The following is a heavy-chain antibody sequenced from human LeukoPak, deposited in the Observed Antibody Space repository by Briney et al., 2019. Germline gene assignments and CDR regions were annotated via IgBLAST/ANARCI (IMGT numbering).Heavy chain of an antibody. D-gene: IGHD3-22*01. J-gene: IGHJ3*02. CDR2: IYYSGST. CDR3: ARDRNYDSSDYYSLDAFDI. Sequence: ASETLSLTCTVSGGSISSYYWSWIRQPPGKGLEWIGYIYYSGSTNYNPSLKSRVTISVDTSKNQFSLKLSSVTAADTAVYYCARDRNYDSSDYYSLDAFDIWGQGTMVTVSS. CDR1: GGSISSYY. V-gene: IGHV4-59*01.